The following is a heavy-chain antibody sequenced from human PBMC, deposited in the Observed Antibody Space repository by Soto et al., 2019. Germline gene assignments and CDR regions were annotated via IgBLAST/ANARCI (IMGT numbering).Heavy chain of an antibody. Sequence: QVQLVESGGGVVQPGRSLRLSCAASGFTFSSYAMHWVRQAPGKGLEWVAVISYDGSNKYYADSVKGRFTISRDNSKNTLYLQMNSLRAEDTAVYYCARDALDIVVVPAAATYSYYFDYWGQGTLVTVSS. D-gene: IGHD2-2*01. CDR2: ISYDGSNK. CDR1: GFTFSSYA. CDR3: ARDALDIVVVPAAATYSYYFDY. J-gene: IGHJ4*02. V-gene: IGHV3-30-3*01.